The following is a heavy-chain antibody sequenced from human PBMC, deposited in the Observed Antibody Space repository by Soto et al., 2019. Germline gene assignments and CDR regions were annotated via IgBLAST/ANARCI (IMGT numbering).Heavy chain of an antibody. J-gene: IGHJ6*02. Sequence: SQTLHLTPPVPVGTVSGYYWSWIRQPPGKGLGWIGFVYYSGSTTYTPSLKSRVTISVDTSKNQFSLKLSSVTAADTAVYYCARDAGGGYCSGGSCYSGYYYYGMDVWGQGTTVTVSS. CDR1: VGTVSGYY. CDR2: VYYSGST. CDR3: ARDAGGGYCSGGSCYSGYYYYGMDV. D-gene: IGHD2-15*01. V-gene: IGHV4-59*02.